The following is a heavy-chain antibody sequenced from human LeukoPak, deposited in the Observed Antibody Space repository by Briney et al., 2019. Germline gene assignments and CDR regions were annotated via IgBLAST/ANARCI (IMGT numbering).Heavy chain of an antibody. D-gene: IGHD3-3*01. J-gene: IGHJ4*02. CDR3: ARNKYYDFWSGYYELDY. V-gene: IGHV1-69*05. CDR2: IIPIFGTA. CDR1: GGTFSSYA. Sequence: ASVKVSCKASGGTFSSYAISWVRQAPGPGLEWMGRIIPIFGTANYAQKFQGRVTITTDESTSTAYMELSSLRSEDTAVYYCARNKYYDFWSGYYELDYWGQGTLVTVSS.